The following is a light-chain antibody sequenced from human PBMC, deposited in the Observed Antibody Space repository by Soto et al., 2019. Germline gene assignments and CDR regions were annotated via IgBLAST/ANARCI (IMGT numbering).Light chain of an antibody. CDR2: EVS. CDR3: SSYAGSNDLV. CDR1: SSDVGGYNY. J-gene: IGLJ3*02. V-gene: IGLV2-8*01. Sequence: QSALTQPPSASGSPGQSVTISCIGTSSDVGGYNYVSWYQQHPGKAPKLIISEVSKRPSGVPDRFSGSKSGNTAYLTVSGLQAEDEADYFCSSYAGSNDLVFGGGTKVTVL.